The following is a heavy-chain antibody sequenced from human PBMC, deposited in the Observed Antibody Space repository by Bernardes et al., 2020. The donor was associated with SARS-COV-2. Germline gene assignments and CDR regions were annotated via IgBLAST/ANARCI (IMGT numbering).Heavy chain of an antibody. Sequence: SETLSLTCAVYGGSFSGYYWSWIRQPPGKGLEWIGEINHSGSTNYNPSLKSRVTISVDTSKNQFSLKLSSVTAADTAVYYCARVPLLRYWGQGTLVTVSS. D-gene: IGHD3-10*01. CDR2: INHSGST. J-gene: IGHJ4*02. CDR1: GGSFSGYY. V-gene: IGHV4-34*01. CDR3: ARVPLLRY.